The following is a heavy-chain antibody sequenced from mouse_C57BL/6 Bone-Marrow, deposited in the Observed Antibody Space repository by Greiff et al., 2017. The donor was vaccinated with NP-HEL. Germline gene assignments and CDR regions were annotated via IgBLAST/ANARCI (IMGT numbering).Heavy chain of an antibody. CDR2: IRNKANGYTT. CDR1: GFTFTDYY. D-gene: IGHD1-1*01. V-gene: IGHV7-3*01. J-gene: IGHJ4*01. Sequence: EVQGVESGGGLVQPGGSLSLSCAASGFTFTDYYMSWVRQPPGKALEWLGFIRNKANGYTTEYSASVKGRFTISRDNSQSILYLQMNALRAEDSATYYCARYRAYYYGSSPYAMDYWGQGTSVTVSS. CDR3: ARYRAYYYGSSPYAMDY.